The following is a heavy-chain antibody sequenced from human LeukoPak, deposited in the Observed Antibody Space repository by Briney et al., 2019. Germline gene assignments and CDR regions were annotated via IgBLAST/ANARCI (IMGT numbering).Heavy chain of an antibody. J-gene: IGHJ4*02. CDR3: AKYPGGRFGELSELSPPLDY. Sequence: PGGSLRLSCAASGFTFSSYAMSWVRQAPGKGLEWVSAISGSGGSTYYADSVKGRFTISRDNSKNTLYLQMNSLRAEDTAVYYCAKYPGGRFGELSELSPPLDYWGQGTLVTVSS. CDR1: GFTFSSYA. CDR2: ISGSGGST. V-gene: IGHV3-23*01. D-gene: IGHD3-10*01.